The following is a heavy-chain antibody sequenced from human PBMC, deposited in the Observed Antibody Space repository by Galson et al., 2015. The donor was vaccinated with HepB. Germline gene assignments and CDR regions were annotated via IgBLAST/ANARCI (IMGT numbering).Heavy chain of an antibody. CDR3: ARDFWSGTIHFYYMDV. Sequence: SLRLSCAASGFTFSDYYMSWIRQAPGKGLEWVSYISSSGSTIYYADSVKGRFTISRDNARNSLYLQMNSLRAEDTAVYYCARDFWSGTIHFYYMDVWGKGTTVTVSS. CDR1: GFTFSDYY. J-gene: IGHJ6*03. D-gene: IGHD3-3*01. CDR2: ISSSGSTI. V-gene: IGHV3-11*01.